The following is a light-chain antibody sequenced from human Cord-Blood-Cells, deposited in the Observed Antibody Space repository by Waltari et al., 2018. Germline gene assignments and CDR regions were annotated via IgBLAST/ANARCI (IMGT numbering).Light chain of an antibody. CDR2: EGS. CDR1: SSDVGSYNL. J-gene: IGLJ3*02. CDR3: CSYAGSSTLV. V-gene: IGLV2-23*01. Sequence: QSALTQPASVSGSPGQSITISCTGTSSDVGSYNLVSWYQQHPGKAPNLRIYEGSKRTSGVSKRFSGSKSGNTASLTISGLQAEDEADYYCCSYAGSSTLVFGGGTKLTVL.